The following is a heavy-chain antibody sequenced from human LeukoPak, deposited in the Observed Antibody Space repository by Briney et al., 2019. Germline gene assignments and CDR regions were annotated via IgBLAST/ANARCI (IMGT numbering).Heavy chain of an antibody. CDR1: GGSFSGYY. D-gene: IGHD3-9*01. CDR2: INHSGST. V-gene: IGHV4-34*01. CDR3: ARRGYDILTGPGVWFDP. J-gene: IGHJ5*02. Sequence: SETLSLTSAVYGGSFSGYYWSWIRQPPGKGLEWIGEINHSGSTNYNPSLKSRVTISVDTSKNQFSLKLSSVTAADTAVYYCARRGYDILTGPGVWFDPWGQGTLVTVSS.